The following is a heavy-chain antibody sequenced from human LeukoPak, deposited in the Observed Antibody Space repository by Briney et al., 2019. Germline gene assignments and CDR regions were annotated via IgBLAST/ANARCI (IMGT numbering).Heavy chain of an antibody. CDR1: GFTFSSYG. D-gene: IGHD4-23*01. CDR2: ISYDGSNK. CDR3: ASEYGGIDY. J-gene: IGHJ4*02. Sequence: PGRSLRLSCAASGFTFSSYGMHWVRQAPGKGLEWVAVISYDGSNKYYADSVKGRFTISRDNSKNTLYLQMNSLRAEDTAVYYCASEYGGIDYWGQGTLVTVSS. V-gene: IGHV3-30*03.